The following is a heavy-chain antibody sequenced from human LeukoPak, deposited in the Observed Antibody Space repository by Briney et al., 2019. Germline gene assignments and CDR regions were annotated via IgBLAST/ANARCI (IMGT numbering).Heavy chain of an antibody. CDR1: GDFISSYY. Sequence: SETLSLTCTVSGDFISSYYWHWIRQPPGKGLEWIGYIYYSGSTTYNPSLKSRVTMSIDTSKNQFSLKLSFVTAADTAVYYCARDSGTTGEVKFDPWGQGTLVTVSS. D-gene: IGHD3-10*01. CDR3: ARDSGTTGEVKFDP. J-gene: IGHJ5*02. V-gene: IGHV4-59*12. CDR2: IYYSGST.